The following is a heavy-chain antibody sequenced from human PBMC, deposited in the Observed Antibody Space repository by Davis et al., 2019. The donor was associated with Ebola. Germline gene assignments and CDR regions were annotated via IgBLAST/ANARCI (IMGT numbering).Heavy chain of an antibody. J-gene: IGHJ6*04. V-gene: IGHV3-23*01. D-gene: IGHD3-3*01. CDR3: AKSGLSFGVVKYHYGMDV. Sequence: GGSLRLSCAASGFTFSSYSMNWVRQAPGKGLEWVSAISGSGGSTYYADSVKGRFTISRDNSKKTLYLQMNSLRAEDTAVYYCAKSGLSFGVVKYHYGMDVWGKGTTVTVSS. CDR1: GFTFSSYS. CDR2: ISGSGGST.